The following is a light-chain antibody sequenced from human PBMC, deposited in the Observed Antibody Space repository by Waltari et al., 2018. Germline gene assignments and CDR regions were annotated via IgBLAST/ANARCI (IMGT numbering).Light chain of an antibody. CDR3: MQALQTPIT. V-gene: IGKV2-28*01. CDR1: QSLLQTNGYNY. Sequence: DIVMTQSPLSLPVTPGEPASISCRSSQSLLQTNGYNYLDWYLQKPGQSPQVLIYLGSNRASGVPDRFSGSGSGTDFTLKISGVEAEDVGVYYCMQALQTPITFGQGTRLEIK. CDR2: LGS. J-gene: IGKJ5*01.